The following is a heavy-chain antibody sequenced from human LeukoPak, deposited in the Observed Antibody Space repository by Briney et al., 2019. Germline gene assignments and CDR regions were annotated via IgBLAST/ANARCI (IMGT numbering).Heavy chain of an antibody. CDR1: GGSMSPFY. D-gene: IGHD1-1*01. CDR2: IYYSGGN. J-gene: IGHJ3*02. Sequence: PSETLSLTCAVYGGSMSPFYWSWIRQSPGRRLEWIGSIYYSGGNNYYPSLKSRVTISVDTTKNQFSLELSSVTAADTAVYYCAVNSTKLTFDIWGQGTMVTVSS. V-gene: IGHV4-59*08. CDR3: AVNSTKLTFDI.